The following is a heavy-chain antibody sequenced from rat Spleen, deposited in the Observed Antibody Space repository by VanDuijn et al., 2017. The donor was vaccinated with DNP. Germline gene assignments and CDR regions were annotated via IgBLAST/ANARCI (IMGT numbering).Heavy chain of an antibody. J-gene: IGHJ2*01. V-gene: IGHV5S10*01. D-gene: IGHD1-7*01. CDR1: GFTFSDYN. Sequence: EVQLVESGGGLVQSGRSLKVSCAASGFTFSDYNMAWVRQAPKKGLEWVATITYDGSRTYYRDSVKGRFTISRDNAKSTLYLQMDSLRSEETATYYCARHTTGRGYFDYWGQGVMVTVSS. CDR3: ARHTTGRGYFDY. CDR2: ITYDGSRT.